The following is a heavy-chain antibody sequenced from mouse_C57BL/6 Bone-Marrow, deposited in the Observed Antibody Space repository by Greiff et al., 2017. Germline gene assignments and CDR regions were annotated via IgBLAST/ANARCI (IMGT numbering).Heavy chain of an antibody. D-gene: IGHD1-1*01. CDR3: ERRFYYSDYFAC. CDR2: IYPGNGDT. CDR1: GYTFTSYN. J-gene: IGHJ2*01. Sequence: QVQLQQSGAELVRPGASVKMSCKASGYTFTSYNMHWVKQTPRQGLEWIGAIYPGNGDTSYNQKFKGKATLTVDKSSSTAYMQLSSLTSKDSAVYFWERRFYYSDYFACWAKGTTLTVPS. V-gene: IGHV1-12*01.